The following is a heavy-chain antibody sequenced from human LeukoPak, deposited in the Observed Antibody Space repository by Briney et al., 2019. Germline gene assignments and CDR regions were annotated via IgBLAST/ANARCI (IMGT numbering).Heavy chain of an antibody. CDR3: ASLDYGDYGFDY. CDR2: IYSGGST. D-gene: IGHD4-17*01. Sequence: GGSLRLSCAVSGFTFSSYAMSWVRQAPGKGLEWVSVIYSGGSTYYADSVKGRFTISRDNSKNTLYLQMNSLRAEDTAVYYCASLDYGDYGFDYWGQGTLVTVSS. CDR1: GFTFSSYA. V-gene: IGHV3-66*01. J-gene: IGHJ4*02.